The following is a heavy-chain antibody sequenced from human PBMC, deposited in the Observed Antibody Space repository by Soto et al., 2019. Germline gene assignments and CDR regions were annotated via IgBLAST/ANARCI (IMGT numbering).Heavy chain of an antibody. CDR3: ARVVGAYYGMDV. CDR2: ISSSSNDI. J-gene: IGHJ6*02. V-gene: IGHV3-21*01. D-gene: IGHD1-26*01. Sequence: EVQLVESGGGLVKPGESLRLSCAASGFTFSSYSMNWVRQAPGKGLEWVSSISSSSNDIYYADSVKGRFTISRDNAKKSLYLQMNSLRAEDTAVYYCARVVGAYYGMDVWGQGTTVTVSS. CDR1: GFTFSSYS.